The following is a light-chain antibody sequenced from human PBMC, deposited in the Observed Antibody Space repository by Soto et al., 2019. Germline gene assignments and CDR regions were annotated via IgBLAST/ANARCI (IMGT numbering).Light chain of an antibody. CDR1: TSNIGSDT. CDR2: RNT. V-gene: IGLV1-44*01. CDR3: ASWDDSLDVVV. J-gene: IGLJ2*01. Sequence: QSVLTQPPSASGTPGQRVTISCSGSTSNIGSDTVNWYQQLPGTAPKLLIYRNTQRPSGVPDRFSGSKSGASASLAISGLQSEDDADYYCASWDDSLDVVVFGGGTQLTVL.